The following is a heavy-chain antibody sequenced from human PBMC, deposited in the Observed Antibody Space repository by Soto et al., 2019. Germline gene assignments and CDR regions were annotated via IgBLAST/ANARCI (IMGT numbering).Heavy chain of an antibody. V-gene: IGHV5-51*01. J-gene: IGHJ5*02. CDR3: ARQKGYYDSSGRLDWFDP. D-gene: IGHD3-22*01. CDR2: IYPGDSDT. CDR1: GYSFTSYW. Sequence: GESLKISCKASGYSFTSYWIGWVRQMPGKGLEWMGIIYPGDSDTRYSPSFQGQVTISADKSISTAYLQWSSLKASDTAMYYCARQKGYYDSSGRLDWFDPWGQGTLVTVS.